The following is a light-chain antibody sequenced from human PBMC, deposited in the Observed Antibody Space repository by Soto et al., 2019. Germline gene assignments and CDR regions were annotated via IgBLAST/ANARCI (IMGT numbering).Light chain of an antibody. Sequence: ETVLTQSPGTLSLSPGERATLSCRASQSVRSSYFAWYKQKRGQAPRLLIYGTSSRATGIPARFSGSGSGTEFTLTISSLQSEDFALYYCQQYNNWPPITFGQGTRLEIK. CDR2: GTS. J-gene: IGKJ5*01. V-gene: IGKV3-15*01. CDR3: QQYNNWPPIT. CDR1: QSVRSSY.